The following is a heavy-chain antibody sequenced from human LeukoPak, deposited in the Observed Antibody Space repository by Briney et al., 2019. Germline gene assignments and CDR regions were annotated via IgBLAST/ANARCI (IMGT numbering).Heavy chain of an antibody. Sequence: PGGSLRLSCVASGFTFGKYWMSWVRQAPGKGLEWVANIKLDGSEKNYVDSVKGRFTISRDNTKNSLYLQMNSLRVEDTAVFYCARAMNHAFNIWGQGAMVTVSS. CDR1: GFTFGKYW. V-gene: IGHV3-7*03. CDR2: IKLDGSEK. CDR3: ARAMNHAFNI. J-gene: IGHJ3*02.